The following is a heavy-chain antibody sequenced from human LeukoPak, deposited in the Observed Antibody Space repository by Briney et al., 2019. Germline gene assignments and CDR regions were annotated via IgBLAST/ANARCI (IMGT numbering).Heavy chain of an antibody. CDR1: GFNFIDYS. J-gene: IGHJ4*01. CDR3: ARDHRYAFDN. Sequence: GGSLRLSCAASGFNFIDYSMNWDRQAPGKGLEWISYIGISSGNTKYADSVKGRFTISRDKARSSLYLQMNSLRVEDTAVYYCARDHRYAFDNWGHGTLVTVSS. D-gene: IGHD5-12*01. CDR2: IGISSGNT. V-gene: IGHV3-48*01.